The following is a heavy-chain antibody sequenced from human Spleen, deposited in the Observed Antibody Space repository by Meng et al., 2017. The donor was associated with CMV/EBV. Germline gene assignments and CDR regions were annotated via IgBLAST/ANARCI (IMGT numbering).Heavy chain of an antibody. CDR3: ARVHSSSWYWFDP. Sequence: SVKVSCKASGYTFTAYYMHWVRQAPGQGLEWMGGIIPILGIANYAQKFQGRVTITADKSTSTAYMELSSLRSEDTAVYYCARVHSSSWYWFDPWGQGTLVTVSS. D-gene: IGHD6-13*01. J-gene: IGHJ5*02. CDR1: GYTFTAYY. CDR2: IIPILGIA. V-gene: IGHV1-69*10.